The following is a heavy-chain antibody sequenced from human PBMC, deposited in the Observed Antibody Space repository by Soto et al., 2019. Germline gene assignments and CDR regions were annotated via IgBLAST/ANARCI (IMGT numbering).Heavy chain of an antibody. D-gene: IGHD6-19*01. CDR2: ISCCGGTA. CDR3: AKADGEQWLLPHLEN. CDR1: GFNFNKYA. Sequence: EVQLLESGGDLVRPGESLRRSCAASGFNFNKYAMSWVRQAPGEGLEWVSGISCCGGTASYADSVKGRFTIARDDYKNKLFLHMDSLRVEDTDEYYCAKADGEQWLLPHLENWGRGTLVTVS. V-gene: IGHV3-23*01. J-gene: IGHJ4*02.